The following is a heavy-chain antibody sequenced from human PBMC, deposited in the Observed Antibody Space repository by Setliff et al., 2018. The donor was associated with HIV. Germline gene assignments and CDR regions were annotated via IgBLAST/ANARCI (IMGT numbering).Heavy chain of an antibody. CDR1: GGSFSGYY. J-gene: IGHJ4*02. CDR2: INQSGNT. CDR3: ARILTLLWFGESNFDY. V-gene: IGHV4-34*01. Sequence: SETLSLTCTVYGGSFSGYYWSWIRQPPGMGLEWIGEINQSGNTNYNPSLKSRVTISADPSKNQFSLKLSSVIAADTAVYYCARILTLLWFGESNFDYWGQGTLVTVSS. D-gene: IGHD3-10*01.